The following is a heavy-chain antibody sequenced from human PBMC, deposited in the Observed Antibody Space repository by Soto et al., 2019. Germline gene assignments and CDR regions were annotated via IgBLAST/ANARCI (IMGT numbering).Heavy chain of an antibody. CDR3: ARVLLNYGDYGLNFDY. CDR2: IYHSGST. Sequence: PSETLSLTCAVSGYSISSGYYWGWIRQPPGKGLEWIGSIYHSGSTYYNPSLKSRVTISVDTSTNQFSLKLSSVTAADTAVYYCARVLLNYGDYGLNFDYWGQGTLVTVSS. CDR1: GYSISSGYY. J-gene: IGHJ4*02. D-gene: IGHD4-17*01. V-gene: IGHV4-38-2*01.